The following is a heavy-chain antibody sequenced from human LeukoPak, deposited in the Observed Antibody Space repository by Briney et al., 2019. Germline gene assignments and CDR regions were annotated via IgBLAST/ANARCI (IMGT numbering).Heavy chain of an antibody. V-gene: IGHV4-30-4*08. Sequence: SQTLSLTCTVSGGSISSGDYYWTWIRQPPGKGLEWIGYIYYSGRTSYNPSLKSRVTISVDTSKNQFSLKLSSVTAADTAVYYCAGPPTATDDWYFDLWGRGTLVTVSS. CDR3: AGPPTATDDWYFDL. CDR2: IYYSGRT. D-gene: IGHD2-21*02. J-gene: IGHJ2*01. CDR1: GGSISSGDYY.